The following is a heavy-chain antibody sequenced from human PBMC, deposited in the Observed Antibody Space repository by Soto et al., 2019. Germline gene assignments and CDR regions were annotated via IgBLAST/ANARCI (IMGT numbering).Heavy chain of an antibody. V-gene: IGHV4-31*03. J-gene: IGHJ5*02. D-gene: IGHD2-15*01. CDR1: GGSISSGGYY. Sequence: PSETLSLTCTVSGGSISSGGYYWSWIRQHPGKGLEWIGYIYYSESTYYNTSLKIRFTLSVDTSKNQFSLKLSSVTAADTAVYYCARTLFLGYCSGGSCYPAAYNWFDPWGQGTLVTVSS. CDR3: ARTLFLGYCSGGSCYPAAYNWFDP. CDR2: IYYSEST.